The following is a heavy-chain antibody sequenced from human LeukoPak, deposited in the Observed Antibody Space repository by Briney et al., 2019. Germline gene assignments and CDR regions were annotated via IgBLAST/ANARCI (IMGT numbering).Heavy chain of an antibody. V-gene: IGHV4-39*01. Sequence: PSETLSLTCTVSGGSITSRNYYWGWIRQPPGKGLEGIGTIYDSGSTYYNPSLKSRVTISVDTSKNQFPLKLNSVTAADTAVYYCARLDYYDSSGLIDYWGQGTLVIVSS. CDR2: IYDSGST. CDR1: GGSITSRNYY. D-gene: IGHD3-22*01. J-gene: IGHJ4*02. CDR3: ARLDYYDSSGLIDY.